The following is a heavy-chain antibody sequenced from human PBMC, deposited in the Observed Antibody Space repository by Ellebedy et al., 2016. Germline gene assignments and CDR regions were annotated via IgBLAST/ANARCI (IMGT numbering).Heavy chain of an antibody. CDR1: GFTFDDYA. Sequence: GGSLRLSXAASGFTFDDYAMHWARQVPGKGLEWVSGITWNSDRVAYADSVKGRFTISRDNAKKSLYLQMNSLRSADTALYYCAKDLERGLEWSQSAFDYWGQGTLVTVSS. D-gene: IGHD3-3*01. V-gene: IGHV3-9*01. CDR3: AKDLERGLEWSQSAFDY. CDR2: ITWNSDRV. J-gene: IGHJ4*02.